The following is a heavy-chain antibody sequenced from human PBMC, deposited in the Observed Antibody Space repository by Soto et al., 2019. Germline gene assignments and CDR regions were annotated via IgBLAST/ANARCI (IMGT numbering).Heavy chain of an antibody. Sequence: PGESLKISCKGSGYRFTSYWIGWVRQMPGKGLEWMGIIYPGDSDTRYSPSFQGQVTISAAKSISTAYLQWSSLKASDTAMYYCARHGSQYYYDSSGYPYWGQGTQVTVSS. V-gene: IGHV5-51*01. CDR3: ARHGSQYYYDSSGYPY. J-gene: IGHJ4*02. D-gene: IGHD3-22*01. CDR2: IYPGDSDT. CDR1: GYRFTSYW.